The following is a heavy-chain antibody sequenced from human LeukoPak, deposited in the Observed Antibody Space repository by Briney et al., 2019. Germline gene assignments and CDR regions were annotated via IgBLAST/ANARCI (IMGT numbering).Heavy chain of an antibody. D-gene: IGHD4-23*01. J-gene: IGHJ4*02. Sequence: SETLSLTCTVSGGSISTGNIYWSRIRQPPGKGLQWIGYIYFSGSTHYNPSLESRLSMSVDTSSNQFSLKLTSVTAADTAVYYCARGQTFGGNDRATAFDYWGQGTLATVSS. CDR3: ARGQTFGGNDRATAFDY. CDR2: IYFSGST. CDR1: GGSISTGNIY. V-gene: IGHV4-30-4*01.